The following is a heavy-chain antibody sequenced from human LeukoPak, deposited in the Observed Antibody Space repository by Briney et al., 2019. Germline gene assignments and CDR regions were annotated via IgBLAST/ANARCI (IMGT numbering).Heavy chain of an antibody. CDR2: IYSGGNT. V-gene: IGHV3-66*01. Sequence: GGSLRLSCAASGFTFSSYWMSWVRQAPGKGLEWVSGIYSGGNTYYSDSVKGRFTISRDKTKNTLYLQMNSLRAEDTAVYYCARDFSFDYWGQGTLVTVSS. CDR3: ARDFSFDY. J-gene: IGHJ4*02. CDR1: GFTFSSYW.